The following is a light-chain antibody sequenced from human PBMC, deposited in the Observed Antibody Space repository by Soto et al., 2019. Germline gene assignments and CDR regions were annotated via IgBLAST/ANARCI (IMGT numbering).Light chain of an antibody. V-gene: IGLV2-8*01. Sequence: QSALTQSPSASGSPGQSVTISCTGTSSDVGNYKYVSWYHQHPGKAPKLMIYEVSKRPSGVPDRFSGSKSGNTASLTVSGLQVEDEADYYCSSYAGSNLWVFGGGTKLTVL. CDR1: SSDVGNYKY. J-gene: IGLJ3*02. CDR3: SSYAGSNLWV. CDR2: EVS.